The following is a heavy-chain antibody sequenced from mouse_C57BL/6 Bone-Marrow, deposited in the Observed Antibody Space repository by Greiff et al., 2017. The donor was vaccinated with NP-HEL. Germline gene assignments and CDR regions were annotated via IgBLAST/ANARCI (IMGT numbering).Heavy chain of an antibody. CDR2: ISDGGSYT. CDR1: GFTFSSYA. V-gene: IGHV5-4*03. Sequence: EVKLEESGGGLVKPGGSLKLSCAASGFTFSSYAMSWVRQTPEKRLEWVATISDGGSYTYYPDNVKGRFTISRDNAKNNLYLQMSHLKSEDTAMYYCARGLTGTHYFDYWGQGTTLTVSS. D-gene: IGHD4-1*01. CDR3: ARGLTGTHYFDY. J-gene: IGHJ2*01.